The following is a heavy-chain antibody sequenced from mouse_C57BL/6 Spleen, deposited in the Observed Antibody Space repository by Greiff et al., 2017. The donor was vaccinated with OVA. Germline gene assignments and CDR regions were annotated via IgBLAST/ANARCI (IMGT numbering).Heavy chain of an antibody. CDR1: GFTFSSYA. J-gene: IGHJ4*01. V-gene: IGHV5-4*01. CDR3: ARNYYYGSSYAMDY. Sequence: EVQLVESGGGLVKPGGSLKLSCAASGFTFSSYAMSWVRQTPEKRLEWVATISDGGSYTYYPDNVKGRFTISRDNATNNLYLQMSHLKSEDTAMYYCARNYYYGSSYAMDYWGQGTSVTVSS. CDR2: ISDGGSYT. D-gene: IGHD1-1*01.